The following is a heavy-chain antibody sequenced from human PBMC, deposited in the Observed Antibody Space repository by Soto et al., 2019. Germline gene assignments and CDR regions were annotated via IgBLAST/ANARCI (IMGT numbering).Heavy chain of an antibody. Sequence: ESGGGLVQPGGSLRLSCAASGFTFSSYEMNWVRQAPGKGLEWVSYISSSGSTIYYADSVKGRFTISRDNAKNSLYLQMNSLRAEDTAVYYCARDRRNYDFWSGYYGYYGMDVWGQGTTVTVSS. CDR3: ARDRRNYDFWSGYYGYYGMDV. V-gene: IGHV3-48*03. CDR2: ISSSGSTI. CDR1: GFTFSSYE. J-gene: IGHJ6*02. D-gene: IGHD3-3*01.